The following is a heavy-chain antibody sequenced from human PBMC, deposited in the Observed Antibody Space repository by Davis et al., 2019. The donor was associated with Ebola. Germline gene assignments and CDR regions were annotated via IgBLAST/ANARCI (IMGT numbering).Heavy chain of an antibody. V-gene: IGHV3-23*01. Sequence: GESLKISCAASGFTFSSYAMSWVRQAPGKGLEWVSAISGSGGSTYYADSVKGRFTISRDNTKNSLYLQMNTLRDEDTAVYYCARGQRGTVATTFDYWGQGTLVTVSS. CDR3: ARGQRGTVATTFDY. D-gene: IGHD5-12*01. CDR1: GFTFSSYA. J-gene: IGHJ4*02. CDR2: ISGSGGST.